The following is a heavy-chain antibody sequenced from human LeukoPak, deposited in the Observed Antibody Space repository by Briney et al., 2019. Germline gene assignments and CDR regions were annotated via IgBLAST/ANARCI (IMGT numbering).Heavy chain of an antibody. CDR1: GYSFTSYW. CDR2: IYPGDSDT. V-gene: IGHV5-51*01. D-gene: IGHD3-3*01. Sequence: GESLKIPCKGSGYSFTSYWIGWVRQMPGKGLEWMGIIYPGDSDTRYSPSFQGQVTISADKSISTAYLQWSSLKASDTAMYYCARTIFGVVLLDYGMDVWGQGITVTVSS. J-gene: IGHJ6*02. CDR3: ARTIFGVVLLDYGMDV.